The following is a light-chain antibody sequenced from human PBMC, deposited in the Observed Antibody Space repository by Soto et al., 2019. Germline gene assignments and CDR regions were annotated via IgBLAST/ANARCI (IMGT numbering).Light chain of an antibody. J-gene: IGKJ3*01. CDR2: DAS. CDR1: QSVSSY. V-gene: IGKV3-11*01. Sequence: EIVLTQSPATLSLSPGERATLSCRASQSVSSYLDWYQQKPGQAPRLLIYDASSRATGIPARFSGSGSGTDFTLTISSLEPEDFAVYYCRKRSNWPRTFGPGTKVDIK. CDR3: RKRSNWPRT.